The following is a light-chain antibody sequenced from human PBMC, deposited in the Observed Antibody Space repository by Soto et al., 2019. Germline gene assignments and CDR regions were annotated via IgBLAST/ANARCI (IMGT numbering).Light chain of an antibody. CDR2: DVS. Sequence: QSALTQPASVSGSPGQSITISCTGTSSDVSAYKHVSWYQHHPGKAPKLIIYDVSHWSSGASHRFSGSKSGNTASLTISGLQAEDEADYYCTSYTSSSRYIFGTGTKVTVL. J-gene: IGLJ1*01. CDR1: SSDVSAYKH. CDR3: TSYTSSSRYI. V-gene: IGLV2-14*03.